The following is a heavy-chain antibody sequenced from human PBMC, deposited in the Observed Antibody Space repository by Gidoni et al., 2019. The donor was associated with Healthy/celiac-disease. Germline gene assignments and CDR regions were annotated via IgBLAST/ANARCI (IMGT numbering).Heavy chain of an antibody. D-gene: IGHD6-19*01. Sequence: EVQLVQSGAEVKKPGESLKISCKGSGYSFTSYWIGWVRQMPGKGLEWMGIIYPGDSDTRYSPSFQGQVTISADKSISTAYLQWSSLKASDTAMYYCARDGRYSSGWYGERWFDPWGQGTLVTVSS. CDR3: ARDGRYSSGWYGERWFDP. CDR1: GYSFTSYW. V-gene: IGHV5-51*01. CDR2: IYPGDSDT. J-gene: IGHJ5*02.